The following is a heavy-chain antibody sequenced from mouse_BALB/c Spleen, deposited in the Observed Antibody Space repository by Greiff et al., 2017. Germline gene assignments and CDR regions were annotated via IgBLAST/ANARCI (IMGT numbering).Heavy chain of an antibody. J-gene: IGHJ3*01. CDR2: ISYDGSN. V-gene: IGHV3-6*02. Sequence: EVKLMESGPGLVKPSQSLSLTCSVTGYSITSGYYWNWIRQFPGNKLEWMGYISYDGSNNYNPSLKNRISITRDTSKNQFFLKLNSVTTEDTATYYCASYGYDRFAYWGQGTLVTVSA. CDR1: GYSITSGYY. D-gene: IGHD2-2*01. CDR3: ASYGYDRFAY.